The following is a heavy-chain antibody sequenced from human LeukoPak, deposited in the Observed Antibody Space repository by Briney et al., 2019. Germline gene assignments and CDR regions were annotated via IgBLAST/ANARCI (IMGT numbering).Heavy chain of an antibody. Sequence: GGSLRLSCAASGFTFSGYEMNWVRQAPGKGLEWVSYISSRGSTIYYADSVKGRFTISRDNAKSPPYLQMNSLRAEDTAVYYCARDSNVDTTMDFDHWGQGTLVTVSS. V-gene: IGHV3-48*03. CDR3: ARDSNVDTTMDFDH. J-gene: IGHJ4*02. CDR2: ISSRGSTI. D-gene: IGHD5-18*01. CDR1: GFTFSGYE.